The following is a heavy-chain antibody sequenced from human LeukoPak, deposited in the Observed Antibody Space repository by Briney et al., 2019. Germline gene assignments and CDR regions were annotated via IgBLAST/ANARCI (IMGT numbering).Heavy chain of an antibody. V-gene: IGHV4-39*01. CDR1: GGSISSSSYY. CDR3: ARLRIVGATTIDY. J-gene: IGHJ4*02. Sequence: SETLSLTCTVSGGSISSSSYYWGWIRQPPRKGLEWIGSIYYSGSTYYNPSLKSRVTISVDTSKNQFSLKLSSVTAADTAVYYCARLRIVGATTIDYWGQGTLVTVSS. D-gene: IGHD1-26*01. CDR2: IYYSGST.